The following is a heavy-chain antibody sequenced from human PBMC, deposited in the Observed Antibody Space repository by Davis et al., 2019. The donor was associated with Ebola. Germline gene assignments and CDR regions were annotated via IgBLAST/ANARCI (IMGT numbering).Heavy chain of an antibody. CDR3: ARAPEEGWLRSFDY. V-gene: IGHV4-30-4*01. J-gene: IGHJ4*02. CDR2: IYYSGST. CDR1: GGSISSGDYY. D-gene: IGHD3-22*01. Sequence: PSETLSLTCAVSGGSISSGDYYWSWIRQPPGKGLEWIGYIYYSGSTYYNPSLKSRVTISVDTSKNQFSLKLSSVTAADTAVYYCARAPEEGWLRSFDYWGQGTLVTVSS.